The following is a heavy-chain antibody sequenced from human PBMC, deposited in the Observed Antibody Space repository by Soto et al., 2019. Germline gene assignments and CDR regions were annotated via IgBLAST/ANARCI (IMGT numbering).Heavy chain of an antibody. CDR2: IYHSGST. Sequence: SETLSLTGAVSGGSISSSNWWRWVRQPPVKGLEWIGEIYHSGSTNYNPPLKGRVTISVDKSTTQFSLRLSSVPAADTAVYYCASQHVHTAMALYGMDVWGQGTTVTVSS. V-gene: IGHV4-4*02. J-gene: IGHJ6*02. CDR3: ASQHVHTAMALYGMDV. CDR1: GGSISSSNW. D-gene: IGHD5-18*01.